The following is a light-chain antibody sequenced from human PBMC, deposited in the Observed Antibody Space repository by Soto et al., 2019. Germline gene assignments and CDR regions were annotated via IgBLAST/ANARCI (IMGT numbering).Light chain of an antibody. CDR3: QQSYSTPTT. Sequence: DIQMTQSPSSLSASVGDRVTITCRASQSISSYLNWYQQKPGKAPKLLIYAASSLQSGVPSRFSGSGSGTDFTLTISSLQPEDFATYYCQQSYSTPTTFGQGTKV. V-gene: IGKV1-39*01. CDR1: QSISSY. J-gene: IGKJ1*01. CDR2: AAS.